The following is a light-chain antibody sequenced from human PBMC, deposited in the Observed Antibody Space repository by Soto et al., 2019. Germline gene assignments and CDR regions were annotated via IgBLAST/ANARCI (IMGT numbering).Light chain of an antibody. Sequence: DIQMTQSPSTLSASVGDRVTMTGRASQNIDNWLAWYQQKPGKAPRLLIYSTSDLQSGVPSRFSGSGSGTEFTLTISSLQPDDSATYYCQQYNSHRTFGQGTKVDIK. J-gene: IGKJ1*01. CDR1: QNIDNW. CDR2: STS. V-gene: IGKV1-5*03. CDR3: QQYNSHRT.